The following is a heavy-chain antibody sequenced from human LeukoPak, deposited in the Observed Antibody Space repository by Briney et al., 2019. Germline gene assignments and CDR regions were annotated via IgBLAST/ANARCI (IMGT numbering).Heavy chain of an antibody. CDR2: IGIGSSPK. Sequence: GGSLRLSCAASGFTFNSYSLGWVRQAPGKGLEWVSYIGIGSSPKHYADSVKGRFTISRDNAKNSLYLQMNSLRDEDTAVYYCARVLYSSGWYDFDYWGQGTLVTVSS. CDR3: ARVLYSSGWYDFDY. CDR1: GFTFNSYS. J-gene: IGHJ4*02. V-gene: IGHV3-48*02. D-gene: IGHD6-19*01.